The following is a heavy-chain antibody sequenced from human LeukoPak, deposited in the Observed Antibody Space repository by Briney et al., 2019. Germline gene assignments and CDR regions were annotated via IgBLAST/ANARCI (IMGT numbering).Heavy chain of an antibody. D-gene: IGHD3-10*01. J-gene: IGHJ4*02. CDR1: GFTFGDYW. Sequence: GSLRLSCAASGFTFGDYWMSWVRRAPGKGLEWVASIKEDGSEKYYVDSVKGRFTISRDNAKNSLFLQMNSLRVEDTAVYYCARPQVRGVKDPFDCWGQGVLVTVSS. CDR2: IKEDGSEK. CDR3: ARPQVRGVKDPFDC. V-gene: IGHV3-7*01.